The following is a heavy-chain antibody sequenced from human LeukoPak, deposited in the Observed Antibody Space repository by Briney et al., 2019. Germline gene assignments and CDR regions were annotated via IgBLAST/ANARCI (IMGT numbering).Heavy chain of an antibody. J-gene: IGHJ5*02. CDR3: ARGPSYLELFTPFDP. CDR1: GGSISSNY. Sequence: PSETLSLTCAVSGGSISSNYWSWVRQPAGKGLEWIGRIYTSGSTNYNPSLKSRVTISVDKSKNQLSLKLSSVTAADTAVYYCARGPSYLELFTPFDPWGQGTLVTVSS. D-gene: IGHD3-3*01. V-gene: IGHV4-4*07. CDR2: IYTSGST.